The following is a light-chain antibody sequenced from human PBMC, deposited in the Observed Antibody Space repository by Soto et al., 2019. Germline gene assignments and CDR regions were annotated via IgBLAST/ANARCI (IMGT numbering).Light chain of an antibody. Sequence: EIVLTQSPGTLSLSPGEGANLSCRASQSVSSSYIAWYQQRPGQTPSLLIYGASTRATGIPDRFSGSGPGTHFTLTISRLEPGDFAVYYCQHFGGTTFTFGQGSRLEIK. V-gene: IGKV3-20*01. CDR2: GAS. J-gene: IGKJ5*01. CDR3: QHFGGTTFT. CDR1: QSVSSSY.